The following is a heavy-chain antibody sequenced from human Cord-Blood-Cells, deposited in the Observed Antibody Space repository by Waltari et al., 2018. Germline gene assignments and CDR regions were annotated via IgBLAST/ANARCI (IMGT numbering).Heavy chain of an antibody. Sequence: QVQLQQWGAGRLKPSETLSLTCAVYGGSFSGYYWSWIRQPPGKGREWIGEIHHSGSNKFTPSLKSRVTISVEKSNNQFPLELSSVNAEETAVYFCGGCSGVVVTAAIILLWVGEFDYWGQGTLVTVSS. CDR3: GGCSGVVVTAAIILLWVGEFDY. CDR2: IHHSGSN. J-gene: IGHJ4*02. V-gene: IGHV4-34*01. CDR1: GGSFSGYY. D-gene: IGHD2-2*02.